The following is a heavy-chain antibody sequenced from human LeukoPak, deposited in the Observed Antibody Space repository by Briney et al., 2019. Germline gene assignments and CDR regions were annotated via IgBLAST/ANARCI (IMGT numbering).Heavy chain of an antibody. CDR1: GYTFTSYG. D-gene: IGHD3-9*01. Sequence: GASVKVSCKASGYTFTSYGISWVRQAPGQGLEWMGWISAYNGNTNYAQKFQGRVTMTTDTSTSTAYMELRSLRSDDTAVYYCARRSTYYDILTGYQDDYWGHGTLVTVSS. CDR3: ARRSTYYDILTGYQDDY. CDR2: ISAYNGNT. V-gene: IGHV1-18*01. J-gene: IGHJ4*01.